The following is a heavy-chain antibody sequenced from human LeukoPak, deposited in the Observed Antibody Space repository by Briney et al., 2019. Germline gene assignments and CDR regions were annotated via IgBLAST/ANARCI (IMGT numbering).Heavy chain of an antibody. V-gene: IGHV3-48*01. CDR2: ITYSSSTI. D-gene: IGHD4-17*01. J-gene: IGHJ4*02. CDR3: ARDRLHYGEYEKTLDY. CDR1: GFTFSSYS. Sequence: GGSLRLPCAASGFTFSSYSMTWVRQAPGKGLEWVSYITYSSSTIYYADSVKGRFTISRDNAKNSLYLQMNSLRVDDTAVYYCARDRLHYGEYEKTLDYWGQGTLVTVSS.